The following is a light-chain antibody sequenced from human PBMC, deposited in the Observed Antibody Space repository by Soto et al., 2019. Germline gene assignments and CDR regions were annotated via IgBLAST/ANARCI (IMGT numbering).Light chain of an antibody. J-gene: IGLJ1*01. CDR2: DVS. V-gene: IGLV2-11*01. CDR3: CSHAGRYTYV. CDR1: SSDVGGYQY. Sequence: QSALTQPRSVSGSPGQSVTISCTGTSSDVGGYQYVSWYQQHPGKAPKLMIYDVSKRPSGVPDRFSGSKSGNTASLTISGLQAEDEAEYYCCSHAGRYTYVFGTETKLTVL.